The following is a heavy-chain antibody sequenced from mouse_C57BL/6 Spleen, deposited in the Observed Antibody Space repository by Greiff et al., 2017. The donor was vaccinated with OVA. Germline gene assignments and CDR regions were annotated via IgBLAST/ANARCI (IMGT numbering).Heavy chain of an antibody. Sequence: QVQLQQSGPELVKPGASVKISCKASGYAFSSSWMNWVKQRPGKGLEWIGRIYPGDGDTNYNGKFKGKATLTADKSSSTAYMQLSSLTSEDSAVYFCARSPFITTVVPYYFDYWGQGTTLTVSS. J-gene: IGHJ2*01. CDR1: GYAFSSSW. V-gene: IGHV1-82*01. D-gene: IGHD1-1*01. CDR3: ARSPFITTVVPYYFDY. CDR2: IYPGDGDT.